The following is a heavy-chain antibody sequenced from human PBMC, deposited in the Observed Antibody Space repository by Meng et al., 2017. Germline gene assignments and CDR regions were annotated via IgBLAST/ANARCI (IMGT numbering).Heavy chain of an antibody. CDR2: IYYSGST. Sequence: QVQRQGSGPGLVKPSQTLSLTCTVSGGSISSGGYYWSWIRQHPGKGLEWIGYIYYSGSTYYNPSLKSRVTISVDTSKNQFSLKLSSVTAADTAVYYCVTAPITMVRGVIITKWFDPWGQGTLVTVSS. V-gene: IGHV4-31*03. D-gene: IGHD3-10*01. J-gene: IGHJ5*02. CDR1: GGSISSGGYY. CDR3: VTAPITMVRGVIITKWFDP.